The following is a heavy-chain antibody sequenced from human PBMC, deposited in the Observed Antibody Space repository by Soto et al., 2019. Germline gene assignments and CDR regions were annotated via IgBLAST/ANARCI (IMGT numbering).Heavy chain of an antibody. CDR3: AGGLRFLEGLPFAY. CDR2: IIPIFGTA. CDR1: GGTFSSYA. J-gene: IGHJ4*02. D-gene: IGHD3-3*01. V-gene: IGHV1-69*01. Sequence: QVQLVQSGAEVKKPGSSVKVSCKASGGTFSSYAISWVRQAPGQGLEWMGGIIPIFGTANYAQKFQGRVTITANESTSTDYMELSSLRSEDSAVYCCAGGLRFLEGLPFAYWGQGTLVTVSS.